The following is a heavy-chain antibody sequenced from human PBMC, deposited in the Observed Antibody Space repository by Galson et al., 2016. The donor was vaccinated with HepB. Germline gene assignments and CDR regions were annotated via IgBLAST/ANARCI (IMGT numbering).Heavy chain of an antibody. CDR3: ARSDYYYFYGLDV. CDR2: IYYSGST. V-gene: IGHV4-39*01. CDR1: GAPISSSNYY. J-gene: IGHJ6*02. Sequence: SETLSLTCSVSGAPISSSNYYWGWVRQPPGKGLEWIGSIYYSGSTYYNPSLKSRVTISVDTSKNQFSLKLSSVTAADTAVYYCARSDYYYFYGLDVWGQGTTVTVSS.